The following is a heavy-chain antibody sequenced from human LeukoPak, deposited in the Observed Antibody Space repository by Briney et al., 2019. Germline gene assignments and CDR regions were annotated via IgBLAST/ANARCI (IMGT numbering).Heavy chain of an antibody. V-gene: IGHV4-34*01. CDR1: GGSFSGYY. CDR2: INHSGST. D-gene: IGHD6-13*01. J-gene: IGHJ6*03. Sequence: PSETLSLTCAVYGGSFSGYYWSWIRQPPGKGLEWIGEINHSGSTNYNPSLKSRVTISVDTSKNQFSLKLSSVTAADTAVYYCAREIYSSSWSFYYYYYMDVWGKGTTVTVSS. CDR3: AREIYSSSWSFYYYYYMDV.